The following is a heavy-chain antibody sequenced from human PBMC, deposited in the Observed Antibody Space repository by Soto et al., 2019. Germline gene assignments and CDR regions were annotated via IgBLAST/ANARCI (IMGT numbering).Heavy chain of an antibody. Sequence: PSETLSLTCAVYGGSFSGYYWSWIRQPPGKGLEWIGEINHSGSTNYNPSLKSRVTISVDTSKNQFSLKLSSVTAADTAVYYCARGVQRGLRYYGSGRNFYYYGIAVWGQGTTVTVSS. V-gene: IGHV4-34*01. CDR3: ARGVQRGLRYYGSGRNFYYYGIAV. CDR1: GGSFSGYY. D-gene: IGHD3-10*01. CDR2: INHSGST. J-gene: IGHJ6*02.